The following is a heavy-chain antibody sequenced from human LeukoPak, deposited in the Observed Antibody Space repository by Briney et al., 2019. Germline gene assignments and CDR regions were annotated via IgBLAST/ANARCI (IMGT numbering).Heavy chain of an antibody. Sequence: ASVKVSCKASGYTFTGYGISWVRQAPGQGLEWMGWISAYNGNTNYAQKLQGRVTMTTDTSTSTAYMELRSLRSDDTAVYYCARDQGRYSGSMMAFDIWGQGTMVTVSS. V-gene: IGHV1-18*01. CDR2: ISAYNGNT. J-gene: IGHJ3*02. D-gene: IGHD1-26*01. CDR1: GYTFTGYG. CDR3: ARDQGRYSGSMMAFDI.